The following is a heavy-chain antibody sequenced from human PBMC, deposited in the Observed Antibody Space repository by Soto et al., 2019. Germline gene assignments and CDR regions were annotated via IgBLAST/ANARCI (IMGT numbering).Heavy chain of an antibody. CDR1: GFSLITSAEG. CDR3: ANSPDGPGNILAY. V-gene: IGHV2-5*02. J-gene: IGHJ4*02. CDR2: IYWDGGK. Sequence: QITLKESGPTLVKPTQTLTLTCTFSGFSLITSAEGVGWVRQRQGKSLEWLALIYWDGGKRYSPFLKSRHSVTKDTSKSQVVLTMTNMGPEDTDTYYCANSPDGPGNILAYWGQGILVTVSS. D-gene: IGHD3-9*01.